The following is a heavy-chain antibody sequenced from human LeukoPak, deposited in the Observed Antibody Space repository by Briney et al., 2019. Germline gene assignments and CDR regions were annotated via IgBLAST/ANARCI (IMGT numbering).Heavy chain of an antibody. V-gene: IGHV4-4*07. CDR3: ARAAGPLGYCSGGSCYSVPYFDY. CDR2: IYTSGST. J-gene: IGHJ4*02. Sequence: PSETLSLTCTVSGGSIGSYYWSWIRQPAGKGLEWTGRIYTSGSTNYNPSLKSRVTMSVDTSKNQFSLKLSSVTAADTAVYYCARAAGPLGYCSGGSCYSVPYFDYWGQGTLVTVSS. CDR1: GGSIGSYY. D-gene: IGHD2-15*01.